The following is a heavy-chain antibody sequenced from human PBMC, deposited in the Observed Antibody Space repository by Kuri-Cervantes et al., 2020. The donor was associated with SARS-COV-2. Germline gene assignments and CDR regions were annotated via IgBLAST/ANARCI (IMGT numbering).Heavy chain of an antibody. Sequence: ASVKVSCKASGYTFTSYAISWVRQAPGQGLEWMGWINPNSGGTNYAQKFQGRVTMTRDTSISTAYMELSRLRSDDTAVYYCASAPYYYDSSGYPDYWGQGTLVTVSS. D-gene: IGHD3-22*01. J-gene: IGHJ4*02. CDR2: INPNSGGT. CDR1: GYTFTSYA. CDR3: ASAPYYYDSSGYPDY. V-gene: IGHV1-2*02.